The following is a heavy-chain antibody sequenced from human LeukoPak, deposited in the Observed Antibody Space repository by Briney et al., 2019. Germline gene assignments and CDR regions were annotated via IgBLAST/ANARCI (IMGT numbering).Heavy chain of an antibody. J-gene: IGHJ4*02. V-gene: IGHV5-10-1*01. Sequence: HGESLKISCKASGYSFTSHWITWVRQMPGKGLEWMGRIAPSDSYTNYSQSFQGHVTFSADKSISTAYLQWGSLKASDAAMYFCARHGEYSTDWYYFDYWGQGTLVTVSS. D-gene: IGHD6-19*01. CDR1: GYSFTSHW. CDR2: IAPSDSYT. CDR3: ARHGEYSTDWYYFDY.